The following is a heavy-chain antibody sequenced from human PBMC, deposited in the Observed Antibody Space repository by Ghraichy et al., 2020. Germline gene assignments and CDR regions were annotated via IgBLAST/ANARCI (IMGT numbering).Heavy chain of an antibody. CDR1: GGSISSYY. J-gene: IGHJ4*02. Sequence: SETLSLTCTVSGGSISSYYWSWIRQPPGKGLEWIGYIYYSGSTNYNPSLKSRVTISVDTSKNQFSLKLSSVTAADTAVYYCARALPNDCSSTSCYEDYFDYWGQGTLVTVSS. V-gene: IGHV4-59*01. CDR2: IYYSGST. CDR3: ARALPNDCSSTSCYEDYFDY. D-gene: IGHD2-2*01.